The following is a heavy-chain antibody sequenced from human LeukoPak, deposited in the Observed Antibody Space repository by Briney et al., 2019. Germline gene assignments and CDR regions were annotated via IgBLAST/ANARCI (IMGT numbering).Heavy chain of an antibody. J-gene: IGHJ4*02. CDR1: GGSISSSSYY. CDR3: ARGITTVVPNLDY. D-gene: IGHD4-23*01. V-gene: IGHV4-39*07. CDR2: IYYSGST. Sequence: KPSETLSLTCTVSGGSISSSSYYWGWIRQPPGKGLEWIGSIYYSGSTYYNPSLKSRVTISVDTSKNQSSLKLSSVTAADTAVYYCARGITTVVPNLDYWGQRTLVTVSS.